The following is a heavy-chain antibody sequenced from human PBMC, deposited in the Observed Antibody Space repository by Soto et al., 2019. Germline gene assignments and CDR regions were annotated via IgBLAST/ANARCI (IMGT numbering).Heavy chain of an antibody. CDR2: INPSGGST. J-gene: IGHJ6*02. D-gene: IGHD1-26*01. CDR1: GYTFTSYY. Sequence: GASVKVSCKASGYTFTSYYMHWVRQAPGQGLEWMGIINPSGGSTSYAQKFQGRVTMTRDTSTSTVYMELSSLRSEDTAVYYCARDRVRVGAMDYYYGMDVWGHGTTVTVSS. V-gene: IGHV1-46*01. CDR3: ARDRVRVGAMDYYYGMDV.